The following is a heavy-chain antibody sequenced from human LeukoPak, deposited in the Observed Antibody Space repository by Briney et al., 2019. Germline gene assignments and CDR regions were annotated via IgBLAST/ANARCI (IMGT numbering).Heavy chain of an antibody. CDR2: VTGSSSHM. Sequence: PGGSPRLSCAASGFTFSDYSLHWVRQAPGRGLEWLSYVTGSSSHMYYVDSVKGRFTISRDNAKNSVYLQMNSLRVDDTAVYYCARGTGSGSYLIDYWGQGTLVTVSS. D-gene: IGHD3-10*01. V-gene: IGHV3-48*01. J-gene: IGHJ4*02. CDR3: ARGTGSGSYLIDY. CDR1: GFTFSDYS.